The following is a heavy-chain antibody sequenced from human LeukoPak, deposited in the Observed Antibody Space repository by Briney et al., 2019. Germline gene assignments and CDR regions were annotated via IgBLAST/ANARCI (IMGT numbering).Heavy chain of an antibody. CDR3: AKDITTARGVLLYYSFDY. V-gene: IGHV3-9*01. D-gene: IGHD3-10*01. CDR1: GFTFDDYA. CDR2: ISWNSGSI. J-gene: IGHJ4*02. Sequence: GGSLRLSCAASGFTFDDYAMHWVRQAPGKGLEWVSGISWNSGSIGYADSVKGRFTISRDNAKNSLYLQMNSLRAEDTALYYCAKDITTARGVLLYYSFDYWGQGTLVTVSS.